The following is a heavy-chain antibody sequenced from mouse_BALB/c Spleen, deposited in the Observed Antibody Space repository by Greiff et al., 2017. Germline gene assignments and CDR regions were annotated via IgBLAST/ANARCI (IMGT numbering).Heavy chain of an antibody. J-gene: IGHJ4*01. V-gene: IGHV5-6-2*01. CDR3: ARLSYYGNWGNAMDY. Sequence: EVKLVESGGGLVKLGGSLKLSCAASGFTFSSYYMSWVRQTPEKRLELVAAINSNGGSTYYPDTVKGRFTISRDNAKNTLYLQMSSLKSEDTALYYCARLSYYGNWGNAMDYWGQGTSVTVSS. CDR1: GFTFSSYY. CDR2: INSNGGST. D-gene: IGHD2-10*01.